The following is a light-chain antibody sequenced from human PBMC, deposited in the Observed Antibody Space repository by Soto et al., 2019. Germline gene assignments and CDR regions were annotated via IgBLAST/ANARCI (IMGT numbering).Light chain of an antibody. CDR2: DVS. Sequence: QSVLTQPASVSGSPGQSITISCTGTSSDVGGYNYVSWYQQHPGKAPKLLIYDVSNRPSGVSTRFSGSKSGNTASLTISGLRAEDEADYYCSSYTSGSTLLFGGGIKLTVL. J-gene: IGLJ3*02. CDR3: SSYTSGSTLL. V-gene: IGLV2-14*01. CDR1: SSDVGGYNY.